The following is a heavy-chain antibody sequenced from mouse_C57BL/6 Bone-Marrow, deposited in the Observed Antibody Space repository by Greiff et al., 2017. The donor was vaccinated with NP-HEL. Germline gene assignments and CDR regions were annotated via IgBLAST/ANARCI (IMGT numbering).Heavy chain of an antibody. D-gene: IGHD4-1*02. CDR2: LYPGSGST. CDR1: GYTFTSYW. V-gene: IGHV1-55*01. CDR3: ARPTGIPFDY. J-gene: IGHJ2*01. Sequence: QVQLQQPGAELVKPGASVKMSCKASGYTFTSYWITWVKQRPGQGLEWIGDLYPGSGSTNYNEKLKGKATLTVDTSSSTAYMQLSSLTSEDSAVYYCARPTGIPFDYWGQGTTLTVSS.